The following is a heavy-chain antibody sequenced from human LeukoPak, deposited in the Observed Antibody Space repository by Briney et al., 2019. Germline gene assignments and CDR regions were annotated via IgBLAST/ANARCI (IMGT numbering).Heavy chain of an antibody. D-gene: IGHD1-26*01. CDR2: INDSGSV. J-gene: IGHJ6*03. V-gene: IGHV4-34*01. CDR1: GGAFRGYY. CDR3: ARRVGYFYYMDV. Sequence: SETLSLTCAVYGGAFRGYYCSWIRQPLGKGLEWIGEINDSGSVNYNPSLKSRVILSVDTSRNQCSLKLNSVTGADTAVYYCARRVGYFYYMDVWGKGTPVIVSS.